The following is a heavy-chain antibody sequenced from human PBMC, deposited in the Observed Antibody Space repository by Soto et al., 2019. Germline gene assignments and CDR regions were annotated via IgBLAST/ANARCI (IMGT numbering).Heavy chain of an antibody. CDR2: IYYSGNT. CDR1: GGSMTNYY. D-gene: IGHD6-13*01. CDR3: ARVGYSSSWFWFFDL. V-gene: IGHV4-59*01. J-gene: IGHJ2*01. Sequence: QVHLLGSGPGLLKSSETLSLTCIVSGGSMTNYYWSWIRQPPGKGLEWIGYIYYSGNTKYNPSLKSRVTISKDTSKNQFSLKLSSVTAADTAVYYCARVGYSSSWFWFFDLWGRGTLVTVSS.